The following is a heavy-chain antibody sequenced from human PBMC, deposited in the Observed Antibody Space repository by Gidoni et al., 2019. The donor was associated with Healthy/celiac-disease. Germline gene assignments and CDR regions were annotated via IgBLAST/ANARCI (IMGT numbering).Heavy chain of an antibody. D-gene: IGHD6-13*01. CDR3: ARATSYSSSWYEGPRWFDP. CDR1: GCSISSYH. J-gene: IGHJ5*02. V-gene: IGHV4-59*01. CDR2: IYYSGRT. Sequence: QVQLQESLSGLVKPSETLSLTCTVSGCSISSYHWSWIRQLPGKGLEWIGYIYYSGRTNYNPSRKSRVTISVDTSKNQFSLKLSSVTAADTAVYYCARATSYSSSWYEGPRWFDPWGQGTLVTVSS.